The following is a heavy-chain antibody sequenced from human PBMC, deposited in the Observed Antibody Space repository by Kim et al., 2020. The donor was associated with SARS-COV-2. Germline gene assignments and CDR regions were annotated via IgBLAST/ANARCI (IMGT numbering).Heavy chain of an antibody. CDR3: ATQRSPYYDFWSGYYGHFDY. J-gene: IGHJ4*02. D-gene: IGHD3-3*01. CDR1: GGSISSGGYY. Sequence: SETLSLTCTVSGGSISSGGYYWSWIRQHPGKGLEWIGYIYYSGSTYYNPSLKSRVTISVDTSKNQFSLKLSSVTAADTAVYYCATQRSPYYDFWSGYYGHFDYWGQGTLVTVSS. V-gene: IGHV4-31*03. CDR2: IYYSGST.